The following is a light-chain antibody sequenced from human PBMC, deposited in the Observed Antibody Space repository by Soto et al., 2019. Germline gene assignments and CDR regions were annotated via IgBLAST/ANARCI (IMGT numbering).Light chain of an antibody. CDR1: QSVSIY. CDR2: DAS. CDR3: QQRSNWHTIT. J-gene: IGKJ5*01. V-gene: IGKV3-11*01. Sequence: EIWLTQSPATLSLSPGERATLSCWASQSVSIYLAWYQQRPGQAPRLLIYDASNRATGIPARFSGSGSGTDFTLTISSLETEDFAVYYCQQRSNWHTITFGHGARLEIK.